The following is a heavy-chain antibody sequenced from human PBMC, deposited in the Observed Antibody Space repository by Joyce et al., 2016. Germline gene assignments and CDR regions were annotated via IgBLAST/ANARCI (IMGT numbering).Heavy chain of an antibody. D-gene: IGHD1-26*01. CDR1: GGSISSSNYY. Sequence: QLQLQESGPGLVKPSETLSLTCTVTGGSISSSNYYWGWIRQPPGKGLEWIGSVYYSGSTYYYPSLKRRVTISGDTSKNQFSLRLSSVTAADTAVYYCARSHSGTYYYWGQGTLVTVSS. J-gene: IGHJ4*02. CDR3: ARSHSGTYYY. CDR2: VYYSGST. V-gene: IGHV4-39*01.